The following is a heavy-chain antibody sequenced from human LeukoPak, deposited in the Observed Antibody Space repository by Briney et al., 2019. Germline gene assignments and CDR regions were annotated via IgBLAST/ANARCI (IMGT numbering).Heavy chain of an antibody. CDR1: GYTFTDYA. D-gene: IGHD1-1*01. V-gene: IGHV1-3*01. Sequence: ASVKVSCKASGYTFTDYALHWVRQAPGHRLEWMGMINVGSGDTKYSQKFQGRVPISRDTSANTAYMELSSLSSEDTAVYYCARGNGPGAYLIDFWGQGTLVTVSS. CDR3: ARGNGPGAYLIDF. J-gene: IGHJ4*02. CDR2: INVGSGDT.